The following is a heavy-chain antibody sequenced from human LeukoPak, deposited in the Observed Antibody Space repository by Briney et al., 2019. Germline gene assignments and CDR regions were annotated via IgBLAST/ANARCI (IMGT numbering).Heavy chain of an antibody. V-gene: IGHV3-74*01. Sequence: GGSLRLSCAASGFTFSSCWMYWVRQAPGKGLVWVSRINSDESSTSYADSVKGRFTISRDNAKSTLYLQMNSLRAEDTAVYYCANKVNFSPFDYWGQGTLVTVSS. CDR1: GFTFSSCW. J-gene: IGHJ4*02. CDR2: INSDESST. D-gene: IGHD2-21*01. CDR3: ANKVNFSPFDY.